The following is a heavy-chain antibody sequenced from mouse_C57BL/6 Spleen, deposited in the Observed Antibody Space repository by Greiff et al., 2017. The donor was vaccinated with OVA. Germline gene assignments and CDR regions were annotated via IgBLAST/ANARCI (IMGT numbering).Heavy chain of an antibody. D-gene: IGHD1-1*01. CDR3: ARDRITTVVARGFDY. J-gene: IGHJ2*01. CDR2: INPGSGGT. Sequence: QVQLQQSGAELVRPGTSVKVSCKASGYAFTNYLIEWVKQRPGQGLEWIGVINPGSGGTNYNEKFKGKATLTADKSSSTAYMQLSSLTSEDSAVYFCARDRITTVVARGFDYWGQGTTLTVSS. V-gene: IGHV1-54*01. CDR1: GYAFTNYL.